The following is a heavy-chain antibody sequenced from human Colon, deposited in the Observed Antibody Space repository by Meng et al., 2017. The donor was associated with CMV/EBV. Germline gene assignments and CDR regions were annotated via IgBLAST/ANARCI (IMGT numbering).Heavy chain of an antibody. J-gene: IGHJ4*02. CDR3: ARADCSSTSCKGADY. CDR2: INWNGGNT. V-gene: IGHV3-20*04. D-gene: IGHD2-2*01. Sequence: GESLKISCTASGFTFSSYWMHWVRQAPGKGLEWVSGINWNGGNTGYADSVKGRFTISRDNAKNSLYLQMNSLRAEDTALYYCARADCSSTSCKGADYWGQGTLVTVSS. CDR1: GFTFSSYW.